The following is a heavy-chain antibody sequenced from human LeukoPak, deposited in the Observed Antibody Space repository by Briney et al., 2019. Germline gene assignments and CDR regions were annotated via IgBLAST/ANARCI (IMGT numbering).Heavy chain of an antibody. V-gene: IGHV1-69*13. CDR1: GYTFTSYG. J-gene: IGHJ4*02. CDR2: IVPMSGPP. Sequence: GASVKVSCKASGYTFTSYGISWVRQAPGQGLEWMGGIVPMSGPPNYAQNFQGRVTITADESTSTAYMELSSLRSEDTAVYYCARGSCSSTSCPFDSWGQGTLVTVSS. CDR3: ARGSCSSTSCPFDS. D-gene: IGHD2-2*01.